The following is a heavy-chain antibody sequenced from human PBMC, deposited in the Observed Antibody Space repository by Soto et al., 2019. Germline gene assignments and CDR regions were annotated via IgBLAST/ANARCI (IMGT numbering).Heavy chain of an antibody. CDR1: GFTVSSNY. J-gene: IGHJ2*01. D-gene: IGHD6-19*01. V-gene: IGHV3-53*04. CDR3: ARGAYSSGWYGGYFDL. Sequence: EVQLVESGGGLVQPGGSLRLSCAASGFTVSSNYMSWVRQAPGKGLEWVSVIYSGGSTYYADSVKGRFTISRHNSKNTLYLQMNSLRAEDTAVYYCARGAYSSGWYGGYFDLWGRGTLVTVSS. CDR2: IYSGGST.